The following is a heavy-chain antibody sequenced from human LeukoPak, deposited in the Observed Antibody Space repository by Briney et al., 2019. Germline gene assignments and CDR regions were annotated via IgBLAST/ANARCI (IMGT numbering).Heavy chain of an antibody. CDR2: IIPIFGRA. Sequence: SVKVSCKASGGTFISYAISWVRQAPGQGLEWMGGIIPIFGRANYAQKFQGRVTITADESTSTAYMELSSLRSEDTAVYYCARSRYFDWLRYFDIWGQGTMVTVSS. CDR1: GGTFISYA. D-gene: IGHD3-9*01. CDR3: ARSRYFDWLRYFDI. V-gene: IGHV1-69*01. J-gene: IGHJ3*02.